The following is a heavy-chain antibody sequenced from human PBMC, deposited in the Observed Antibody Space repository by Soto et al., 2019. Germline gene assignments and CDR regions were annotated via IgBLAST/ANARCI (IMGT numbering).Heavy chain of an antibody. CDR1: GGGISSYY. J-gene: IGHJ5*02. CDR3: ARGGFSQTYYDFWSGYYWHWFDP. CDR2: IYYSGGT. D-gene: IGHD3-3*01. Sequence: SQSPSRTCTVCGGGISSYYWSWTRQPPGKGLEWFGYIYYSGGTNYNPSLKRRVTISVDTPKHPFSLTLSSVTPADTAVYYCARGGFSQTYYDFWSGYYWHWFDPWGQGTLVTVSS. V-gene: IGHV4-59*08.